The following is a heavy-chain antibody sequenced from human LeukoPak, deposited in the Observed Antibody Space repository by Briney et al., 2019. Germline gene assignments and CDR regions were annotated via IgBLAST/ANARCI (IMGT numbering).Heavy chain of an antibody. D-gene: IGHD3-22*01. V-gene: IGHV4-34*01. Sequence: PSETLSLTCAVYGGSFSGYFWSWIRQPPGKGLEWIGEINHSGSTNHNPSLKSRLTISVDTSKNQFSLKLSSVTAADTAVYYCVRRSKDSSGYYHFDYWGQGTLVTVSS. J-gene: IGHJ4*02. CDR3: VRRSKDSSGYYHFDY. CDR2: INHSGST. CDR1: GGSFSGYF.